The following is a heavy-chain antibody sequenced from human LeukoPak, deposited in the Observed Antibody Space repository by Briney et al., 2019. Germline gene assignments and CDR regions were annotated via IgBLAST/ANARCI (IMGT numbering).Heavy chain of an antibody. J-gene: IGHJ1*01. CDR2: ISAYNGNT. V-gene: IGHV1-18*01. D-gene: IGHD3-10*01. CDR1: GYTFTSYG. Sequence: ASVKVSCKASGYTFTSYGISWVRQAPGQGLEWMGWISAYNGNTNYAQKLQGRVTMTTDTSTSTAYMELRSLRSDDTAVYYCARDQRVLLWFGELLYNWGQGTLVTVSS. CDR3: ARDQRVLLWFGELLYN.